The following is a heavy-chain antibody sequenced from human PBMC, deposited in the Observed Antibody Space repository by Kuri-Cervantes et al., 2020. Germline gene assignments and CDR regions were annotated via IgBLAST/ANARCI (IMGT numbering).Heavy chain of an antibody. Sequence: GESLKISCAASGFTFSSYAMHWVRQAPGKGLEWVAVISYDGSNKYYADSVKGRFTISRDNSKNTLYLQMNSLRAGDTAVYYCARERGSFYPSLDYWGQGTLVTVSS. J-gene: IGHJ4*02. D-gene: IGHD5/OR15-5a*01. CDR2: ISYDGSNK. CDR1: GFTFSSYA. V-gene: IGHV3-30-3*01. CDR3: ARERGSFYPSLDY.